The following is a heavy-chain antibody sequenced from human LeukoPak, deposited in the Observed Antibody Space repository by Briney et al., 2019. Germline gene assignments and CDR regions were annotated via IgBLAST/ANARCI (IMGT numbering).Heavy chain of an antibody. Sequence: TTSGTLSLTCAVSGGSISSSNWWSWVRQPPGKGLEWIGEIYHSGSTNYNPSLKSRVTISVDKSKNQFSLKLSSVTAADTAVYYCVRESRIMTSVRYWFDPWGQGTLVTVSS. J-gene: IGHJ5*02. CDR1: GGSISSSNW. D-gene: IGHD3-16*01. CDR2: IYHSGST. V-gene: IGHV4-4*02. CDR3: VRESRIMTSVRYWFDP.